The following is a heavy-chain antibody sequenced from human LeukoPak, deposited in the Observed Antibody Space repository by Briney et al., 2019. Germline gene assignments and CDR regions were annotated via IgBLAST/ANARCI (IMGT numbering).Heavy chain of an antibody. CDR1: GYTFTSYD. D-gene: IGHD1-14*01. V-gene: IGHV1-8*01. Sequence: GASVKVSCKASGYTFTSYDTNWVRQATGQGLEWMGWMNPNSGNTGYAQKFQGRVTMTRNTSISTAYMELSSLRSEDTAVYYCARGRRAAPRNYYYYGMDVWGQGTTVTVSS. CDR2: MNPNSGNT. CDR3: ARGRRAAPRNYYYYGMDV. J-gene: IGHJ6*02.